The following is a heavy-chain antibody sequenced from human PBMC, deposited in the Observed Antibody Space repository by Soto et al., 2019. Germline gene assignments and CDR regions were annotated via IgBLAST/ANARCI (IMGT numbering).Heavy chain of an antibody. CDR2: INHSGST. CDR1: GGSFSGYY. D-gene: IGHD2-8*02. CDR3: ARDKITGLFDY. J-gene: IGHJ4*02. Sequence: SETLSLTCAVYGGSFSGYYWSWIRQPPGKGLEWIGEINHSGSTRYNPSLKSRITMSLDTSKNQFSLRLSSVTAADTAVYYCARDKITGLFDYWGQGTLVTVSS. V-gene: IGHV4-34*01.